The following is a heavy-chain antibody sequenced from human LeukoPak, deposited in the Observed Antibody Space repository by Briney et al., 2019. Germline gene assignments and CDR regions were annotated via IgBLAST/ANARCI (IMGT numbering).Heavy chain of an antibody. CDR3: ARARLLRQFDS. Sequence: GGSLRLSCTTSGFTFGDYLLSWFRQAPGKGLEWVGFTRSAAYGGTTEYAASAKGRFIISRDNSNNSAYLQMETLKTEDTAVYFCARARLLRQFDSWGQGTLVTVSS. CDR2: TRSAAYGGTT. D-gene: IGHD6-25*01. J-gene: IGHJ5*01. V-gene: IGHV3-49*03. CDR1: GFTFGDYL.